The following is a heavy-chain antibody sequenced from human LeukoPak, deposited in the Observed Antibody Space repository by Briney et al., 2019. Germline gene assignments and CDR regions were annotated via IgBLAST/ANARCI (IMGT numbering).Heavy chain of an antibody. J-gene: IGHJ4*02. CDR1: GFTFTSSA. Sequence: SVKVSCKASGFTFTSSAVQWVRQARGQRLEWIGWIVVGSGNTNYAQKFQERVAITRDMSTSTAYMELSSLRSEDTAVYYCAADGGLGWNDASGYWGQGTLVTVSS. CDR2: IVVGSGNT. CDR3: AADGGLGWNDASGY. D-gene: IGHD1-1*01. V-gene: IGHV1-58*01.